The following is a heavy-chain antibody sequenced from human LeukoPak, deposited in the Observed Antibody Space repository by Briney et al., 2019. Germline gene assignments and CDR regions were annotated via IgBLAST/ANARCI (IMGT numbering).Heavy chain of an antibody. CDR2: ISSSSSYI. CDR3: ARDLTPAAGFDY. J-gene: IGHJ4*02. CDR1: GFTFSSYS. D-gene: IGHD6-13*01. Sequence: GGSLRLSCAASGFTFSSYSMNWVRQAPGKGLEWVSSISSSSSYIYYADSVKGRFTISRDNAKNSLYLQMNSLRAEDTAVYYCARDLTPAAGFDYWGQGTLVTVSS. V-gene: IGHV3-21*01.